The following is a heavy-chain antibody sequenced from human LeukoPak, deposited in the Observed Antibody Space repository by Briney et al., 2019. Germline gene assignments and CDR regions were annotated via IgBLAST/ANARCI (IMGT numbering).Heavy chain of an antibody. D-gene: IGHD1-26*01. CDR2: IKCQTDGGTT. CDR1: GFTFSNAW. CDR3: TTDLRWESQPPDY. J-gene: IGHJ4*02. Sequence: GGSLRLSCAASGFTFSNAWMSWVRQAPGKGLEWVGRIKCQTDGGTTDIAAPVKGRFTISRDDSKNTLYLQMNSLKTEDTAVYYCTTDLRWESQPPDYWGQGTLVTVSS. V-gene: IGHV3-15*01.